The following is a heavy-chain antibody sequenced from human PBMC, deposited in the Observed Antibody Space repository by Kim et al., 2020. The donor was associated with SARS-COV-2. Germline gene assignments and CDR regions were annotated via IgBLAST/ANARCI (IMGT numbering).Heavy chain of an antibody. D-gene: IGHD2-2*01. J-gene: IGHJ5*01. CDR2: ISGGRGDST. CDR1: GFTFNSYA. V-gene: IGHV3-23*01. Sequence: GGSLRLSCGASGFTFNSYAMTWVRQAPGKGLEWVSSISGGRGDSTYYADSVKGRFIISRDNPKNTLYLQMNSLRAEDTAVYYCAKRGTYGDCSSTSCSINWSDSWGQGTLVTVSS. CDR3: AKRGTYGDCSSTSCSINWSDS.